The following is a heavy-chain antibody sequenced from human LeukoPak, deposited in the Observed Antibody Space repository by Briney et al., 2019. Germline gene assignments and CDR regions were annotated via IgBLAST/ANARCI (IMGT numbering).Heavy chain of an antibody. V-gene: IGHV4-34*01. CDR2: INHSGST. CDR3: ARLSRPRLRIVVVPAAGYFDY. Sequence: KTSETLSLTCAVYGGSFSGYYWSWIRQPPGKGLEWIGEINHSGSTNYNPSLKSRVTISVDTSKNQFSLKLSSVTAADTAVYYCARLSRPRLRIVVVPAAGYFDYWGQGTLVTVSP. J-gene: IGHJ4*02. CDR1: GGSFSGYY. D-gene: IGHD2-2*01.